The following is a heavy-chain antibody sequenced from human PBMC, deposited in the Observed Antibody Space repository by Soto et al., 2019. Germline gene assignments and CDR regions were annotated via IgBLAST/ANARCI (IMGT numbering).Heavy chain of an antibody. CDR2: INPKSGGT. CDR1: GYTFTGYY. J-gene: IGHJ6*02. Sequence: ASVKVSCKASGYTFTGYYMHWVRQAPGQGLEWMGWINPKSGGTNYAQKFQGRVTMTRDTSISTAYMELSRLRSDDTAGYYCAREVNKPEYGSSSGGMDVWGQGTTVTVSS. D-gene: IGHD6-6*01. CDR3: AREVNKPEYGSSSGGMDV. V-gene: IGHV1-2*02.